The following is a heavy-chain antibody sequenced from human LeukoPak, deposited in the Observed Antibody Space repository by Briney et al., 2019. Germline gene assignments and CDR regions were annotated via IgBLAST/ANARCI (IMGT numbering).Heavy chain of an antibody. CDR1: GYSFTNYW. CDR3: ARGGVSFFDWLAFDY. V-gene: IGHV5-51*01. J-gene: IGHJ4*02. Sequence: GESLKISCKGSGYSFTNYWIGWVRQMPGKGLEWMGIIYPGDSDTRYRLSFQDQVTISAGKSITTAYLQWSSLKASDTAMYYCARGGVSFFDWLAFDYWGQGTLVTVSS. D-gene: IGHD3-9*01. CDR2: IYPGDSDT.